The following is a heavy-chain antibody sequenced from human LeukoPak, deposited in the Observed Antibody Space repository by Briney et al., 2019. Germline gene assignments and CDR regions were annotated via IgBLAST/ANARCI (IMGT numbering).Heavy chain of an antibody. CDR2: IYYSGDT. J-gene: IGHJ6*03. D-gene: IGHD6-19*01. Sequence: SETLSLTCTVSGGSISSSSYYWGWTRQPPGKGLEWIGCIYYSGDTYYNPSLKSRRVTISEDTSKNQYSQRLSSVTAADTAVYYCARNQWHYYYYMGVWGKGSTVTVSS. V-gene: IGHV4-39*01. CDR3: ARNQWHYYYYMGV. CDR1: GGSISSSSYY.